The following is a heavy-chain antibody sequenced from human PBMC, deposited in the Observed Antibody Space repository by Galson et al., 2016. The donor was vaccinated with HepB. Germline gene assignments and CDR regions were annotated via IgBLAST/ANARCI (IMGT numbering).Heavy chain of an antibody. CDR1: GFIFTDYW. V-gene: IGHV3-74*01. CDR2: INTDGSNT. D-gene: IGHD2-15*01. CDR3: GRASYSGRGCYYHFDS. J-gene: IGHJ4*02. Sequence: SLRLSCAASGFIFTDYWMYWVRQVPGKGLVWVSRINTDGSNTRYADSVKGRFTISRDNTKRTLYLEMNSLRAEDTAVYYCGRASYSGRGCYYHFDSWGQGTLVTVSS.